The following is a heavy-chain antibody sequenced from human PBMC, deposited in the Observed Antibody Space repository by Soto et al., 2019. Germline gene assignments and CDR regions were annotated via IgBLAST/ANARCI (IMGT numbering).Heavy chain of an antibody. J-gene: IGHJ4*02. CDR3: ARDSQFGELSAGFDY. V-gene: IGHV4-31*03. CDR1: GGSISSGGYY. CDR2: IYYSGST. D-gene: IGHD3-10*01. Sequence: QVQLQESGPGLVKPSQTLSLTCTVSGGSISSGGYYWSWIRQHPGKGLEWIGYIYYSGSTYYNPSLKSRVTISVDTSKHQFSLRVSSVTAADAAVYYCARDSQFGELSAGFDYWGQGTLVTVSS.